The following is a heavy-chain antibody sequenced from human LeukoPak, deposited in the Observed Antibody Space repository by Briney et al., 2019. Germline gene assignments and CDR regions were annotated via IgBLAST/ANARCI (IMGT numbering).Heavy chain of an antibody. CDR1: GFSFSSHA. CDR2: ISGSGGST. Sequence: GGSLRLSCAASGFSFSSHAMSWVRQAPGKGLEWVSAISGSGGSTYYADSVKGRFTISRDNSKNTLYLQMNSLRAEDTAVYYCAKDGGDIVATTPYYYFDYWGQGTLVTVSS. V-gene: IGHV3-23*01. J-gene: IGHJ4*02. D-gene: IGHD5-12*01. CDR3: AKDGGDIVATTPYYYFDY.